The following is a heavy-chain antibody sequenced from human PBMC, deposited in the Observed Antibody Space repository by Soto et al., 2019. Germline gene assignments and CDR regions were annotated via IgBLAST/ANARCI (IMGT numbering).Heavy chain of an antibody. CDR3: AREFSGSYYGPDDAFDI. V-gene: IGHV3-21*01. D-gene: IGHD1-26*01. CDR1: GFTFSSYS. CDR2: ISSSSSYI. Sequence: GESLKISCAASGFTFSSYSMNWVRPAPGKGLEWVSSISSSSSYIYYADSVKGRFTISRDNAKNSLYLQMNSLRAEDTAVYYCAREFSGSYYGPDDAFDIWGQGTMVTVSS. J-gene: IGHJ3*02.